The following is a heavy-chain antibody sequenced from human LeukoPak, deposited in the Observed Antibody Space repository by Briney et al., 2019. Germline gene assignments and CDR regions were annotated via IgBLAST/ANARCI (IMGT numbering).Heavy chain of an antibody. CDR2: IFFSGST. J-gene: IGHJ3*02. V-gene: IGHV4-59*01. Sequence: SETLSLTCTVSGGSISSYYWSWIRQPPGKGLEWIGYIFFSGSTNYNPSLKSRVTMSVDTSKNQFSLNLSSVTAADTAVYYCARGEMATTEDAFDIWGQGTMVTVSS. D-gene: IGHD5-24*01. CDR1: GGSISSYY. CDR3: ARGEMATTEDAFDI.